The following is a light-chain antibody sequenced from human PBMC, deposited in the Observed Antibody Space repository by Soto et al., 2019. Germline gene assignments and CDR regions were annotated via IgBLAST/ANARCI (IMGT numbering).Light chain of an antibody. J-gene: IGKJ5*01. CDR2: GAL. V-gene: IGKV1-39*01. CDR3: QQTYSNPIT. CDR1: QSFGNY. Sequence: DIQMTQSPSSLSASVVDRVTITCRASQSFGNYLNWYQQRPGKAPKLLIYGALTLQSGVPSRFSGNGFGTEFTLTITSLQPEDFATYYCQQTYSNPITFGQGTRLEI.